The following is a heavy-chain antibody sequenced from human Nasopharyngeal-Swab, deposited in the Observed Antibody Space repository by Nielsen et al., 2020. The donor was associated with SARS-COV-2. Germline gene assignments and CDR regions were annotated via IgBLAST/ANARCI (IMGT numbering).Heavy chain of an antibody. D-gene: IGHD2-15*01. J-gene: IGHJ5*02. CDR3: ARGGDPREVVAATDCFDP. CDR2: INPGGGSA. Sequence: WARQAPGKGLEGMGIINPGGGSARYSQNFQGRVTMTRDTSTSTVYMELSSLRSEDTAVYYCARGGDPREVVAATDCFDPWGQGTLVTVSS. V-gene: IGHV1-46*01.